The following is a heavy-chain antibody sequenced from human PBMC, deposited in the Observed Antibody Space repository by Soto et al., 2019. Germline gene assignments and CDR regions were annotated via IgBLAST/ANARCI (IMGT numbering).Heavy chain of an antibody. CDR3: ARDLPMPTVTTFGLHNWFDP. J-gene: IGHJ5*02. CDR1: GGTFSSYA. Sequence: QVQLVQSGAEVKKPGSSVKVSCKASGGTFSSYAISWVRQAPGQGLEWMGGIIPIFGTANYAQKFQGRVTITADESTSTAYMELSSLRSEDTAVYYCARDLPMPTVTTFGLHNWFDPWGQGTLVTVSS. V-gene: IGHV1-69*12. CDR2: IIPIFGTA. D-gene: IGHD4-17*01.